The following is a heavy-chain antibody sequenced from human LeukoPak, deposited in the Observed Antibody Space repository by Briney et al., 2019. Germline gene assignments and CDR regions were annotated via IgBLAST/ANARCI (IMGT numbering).Heavy chain of an antibody. Sequence: SETLSLTCTVSGGSISSYYWSWIRQPPGKGLEWIGYIYYSGSTNYNPSLKSRVTISVDTSKNQFSLKLSSVTAADTAVYYCATHLYSSGWYVFDYWGQGPLVTVS. CDR3: ATHLYSSGWYVFDY. J-gene: IGHJ4*02. CDR2: IYYSGST. D-gene: IGHD6-19*01. CDR1: GGSISSYY. V-gene: IGHV4-59*01.